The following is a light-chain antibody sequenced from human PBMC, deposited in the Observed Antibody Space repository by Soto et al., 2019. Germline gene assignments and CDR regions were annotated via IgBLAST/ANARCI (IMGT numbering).Light chain of an antibody. V-gene: IGLV8-61*01. CDR3: VLYMGSGISGV. Sequence: QTVVTQEPSFSVSPGGTVTLTCALSSGSVSTSYYPSWYQQTPGQAPRTLIYSTNTRSSGVPDRFSGSILGNKAALTITGAQADDESDYYCVLYMGSGISGVFGGGTKLTVL. CDR1: SGSVSTSYY. J-gene: IGLJ2*01. CDR2: STN.